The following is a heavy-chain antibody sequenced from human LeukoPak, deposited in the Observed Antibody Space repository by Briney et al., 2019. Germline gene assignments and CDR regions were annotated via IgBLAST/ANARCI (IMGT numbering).Heavy chain of an antibody. D-gene: IGHD3-22*01. Sequence: GASVKVSCKASGYTFTSYYMHWVRQAPGQGLEWMGIINPSGGSTSYAQKFQGRVTMTRDMSTSTVYMELRSLRSEDTAVYYCARGHFYESSEFHDTFDFWGQGTLVTVSS. CDR1: GYTFTSYY. CDR2: INPSGGST. J-gene: IGHJ3*01. CDR3: ARGHFYESSEFHDTFDF. V-gene: IGHV1-46*01.